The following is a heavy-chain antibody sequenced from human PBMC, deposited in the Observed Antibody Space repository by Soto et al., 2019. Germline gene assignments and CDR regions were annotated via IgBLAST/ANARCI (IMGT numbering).Heavy chain of an antibody. CDR3: ARIFYDYIWGSYRLVDY. CDR1: GYTFTSYG. V-gene: IGHV1-18*01. CDR2: TSAYNGNT. D-gene: IGHD3-16*02. J-gene: IGHJ4*02. Sequence: ASVKVSCKASGYTFTSYGISWVRQAPGQGLEWMGWTSAYNGNTNYAQKLQGRVTMTTDTSTSTAYMELRSLRSDDTAVYYCARIFYDYIWGSYRLVDYWGQGTLVTVSS.